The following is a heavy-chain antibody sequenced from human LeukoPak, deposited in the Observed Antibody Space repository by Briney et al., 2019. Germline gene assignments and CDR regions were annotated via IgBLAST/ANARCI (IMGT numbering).Heavy chain of an antibody. CDR2: INPNTGAK. Sequence: ASVTVSCTPSGYTFTGYYLHWVRQAPGQGLEWMGWINPNTGAKIYAEKLQGRVTMTRDTSIDTAYMEMRSLRSDDTAVYYCARDRVGSGWPRPWYFEFWGQGTLITVSS. J-gene: IGHJ4*02. V-gene: IGHV1-2*02. CDR3: ARDRVGSGWPRPWYFEF. D-gene: IGHD6-19*01. CDR1: GYTFTGYY.